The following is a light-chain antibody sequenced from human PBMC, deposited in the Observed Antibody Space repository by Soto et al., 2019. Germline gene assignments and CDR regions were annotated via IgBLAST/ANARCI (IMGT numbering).Light chain of an antibody. CDR3: QKYNSAPQA. Sequence: DIQMTQSPSSLSASVGDRVTITCRASQGISNYLAWYQQKPGKVPKLLIYAASTLQSEVPSRFSGSGSGTDFTLTISSLQPEDAATYYCQKYNSAPQAFGQGTKVEIK. CDR2: AAS. J-gene: IGKJ1*01. V-gene: IGKV1-27*01. CDR1: QGISNY.